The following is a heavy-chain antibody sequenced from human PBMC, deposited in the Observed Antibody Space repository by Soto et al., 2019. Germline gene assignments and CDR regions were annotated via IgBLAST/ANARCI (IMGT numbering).Heavy chain of an antibody. D-gene: IGHD4-17*01. CDR3: ARDHYGDYGEEDGDAFDI. Sequence: QVQLVQSGAEVKKPGASVKVSCKASGYTFTSYGISWVRQAPGQGLEWMGWISAYNGNTNYAQKLQGRVTMTTDTSTSTAYMELRSLRSDDTAVYYCARDHYGDYGEEDGDAFDIWGQGTMVTVSS. CDR2: ISAYNGNT. CDR1: GYTFTSYG. J-gene: IGHJ3*02. V-gene: IGHV1-18*01.